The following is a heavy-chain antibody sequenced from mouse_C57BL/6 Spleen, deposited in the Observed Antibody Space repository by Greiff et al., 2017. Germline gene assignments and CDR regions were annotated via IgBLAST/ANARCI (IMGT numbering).Heavy chain of an antibody. J-gene: IGHJ2*01. CDR3: TGLGLVDY. D-gene: IGHD4-1*01. V-gene: IGHV6-3*01. CDR2: IRLKSDNYAT. CDR1: GFTFSNYW. Sequence: EVMLVESGGGLVQPGGSMKLSCVASGFTFSNYWMNWVRQSPEKGLEWVAQIRLKSDNYATHYAESVKGRFTISREDSKSSVYLQKNNLRDEDTGIYYCTGLGLVDYWGQGTTLTVSS.